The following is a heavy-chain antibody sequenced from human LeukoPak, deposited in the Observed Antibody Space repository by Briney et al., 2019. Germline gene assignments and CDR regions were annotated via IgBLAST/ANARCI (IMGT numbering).Heavy chain of an antibody. Sequence: PGGSLRLSCAASGFTFSSYSMNWVRQAPGKGLEWVSSISSSSSYIYYADSVKGRFTISRDNAKNSLYLQMNSLRAEDTAVYYCARDYVAVAGVIDYWGQGTLVTASS. CDR3: ARDYVAVAGVIDY. CDR1: GFTFSSYS. CDR2: ISSSSSYI. D-gene: IGHD6-19*01. J-gene: IGHJ4*02. V-gene: IGHV3-21*01.